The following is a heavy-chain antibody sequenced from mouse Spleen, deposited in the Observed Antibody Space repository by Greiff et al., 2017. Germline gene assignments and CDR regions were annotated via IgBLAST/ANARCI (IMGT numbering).Heavy chain of an antibody. CDR1: GYTFTSYW. Sequence: VQLQQSGAELVKPGASVKMSCKASGYTFTSYWITWVKQRPGQGLEWIGDIYPGSGSTNYNEKFKSKATLTADTSSSTAYMQLSSLTSEDAAVYYCAREYDEDFDYWGQGTTLTVSS. CDR3: AREYDEDFDY. V-gene: IGHV1-55*01. CDR2: IYPGSGST. J-gene: IGHJ2*01. D-gene: IGHD2-14*01.